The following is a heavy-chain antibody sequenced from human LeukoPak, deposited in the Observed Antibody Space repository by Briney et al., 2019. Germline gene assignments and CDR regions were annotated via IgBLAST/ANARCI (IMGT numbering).Heavy chain of an antibody. D-gene: IGHD2-2*01. V-gene: IGHV3-23*01. J-gene: IGHJ4*02. CDR3: AKSYCGTASWSTSYYFDY. CDR2: VGGSGGST. CDR1: GFTFSSFA. Sequence: GGSLRLSCAASGFTFSSFAMSWVRQAPGKGLEWVSTVGGSGGSTYDADSVKGLFTISRDNSKSTLFLQMNSLRAEDTAVYYCAKSYCGTASWSTSYYFDYWGRGTLVTVSS.